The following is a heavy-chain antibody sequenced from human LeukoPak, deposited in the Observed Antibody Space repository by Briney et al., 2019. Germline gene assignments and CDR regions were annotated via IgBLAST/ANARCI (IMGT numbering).Heavy chain of an antibody. CDR1: GGSFSSYY. CDR2: IYYSGST. D-gene: IGHD5-18*01. CDR3: ARDGDTAMVFDY. Sequence: KPSETLSLTCAVYGGSFSSYYWSWIRQPPGKGLEWIGYIYYSGSTNYNPSLKSRVTISVDTSKNQFSLKLSSVTAADTAVYYCARDGDTAMVFDYWGQGTLVTVSS. J-gene: IGHJ4*02. V-gene: IGHV4-59*01.